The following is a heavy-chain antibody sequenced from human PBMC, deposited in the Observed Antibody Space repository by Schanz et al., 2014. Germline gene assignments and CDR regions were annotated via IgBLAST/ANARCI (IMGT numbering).Heavy chain of an antibody. V-gene: IGHV3-23*01. J-gene: IGHJ4*02. D-gene: IGHD6-19*01. Sequence: EVQLLESGGGLVQPGGSLRLSCAASTFTFSSDWMSWVRQAPGKGLEWVSSISSGGGSTYYADSVKGRFTISRDNAKSSLYLQMNSLRVEDTAVYYCAASSGWHPSTDYWGQGTLVTVSS. CDR1: TFTFSSDW. CDR3: AASSGWHPSTDY. CDR2: ISSGGGST.